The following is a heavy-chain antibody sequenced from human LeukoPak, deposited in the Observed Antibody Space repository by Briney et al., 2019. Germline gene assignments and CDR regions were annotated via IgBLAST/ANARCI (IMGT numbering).Heavy chain of an antibody. V-gene: IGHV4-34*01. CDR1: RGSFSGYY. D-gene: IGHD3-9*01. J-gene: IGHJ4*02. CDR3: ARGPTIDYDILTGYYYFDY. Sequence: SETLSLTCAVYRGSFSGYYRTWIRQSPGKGLEWIGEINHSGTTKYTPSLKSRVTISIDTSKKQFSLKLSSVTAADTAVYYCARGPTIDYDILTGYYYFDYWGQGTLVTVSS. CDR2: INHSGTT.